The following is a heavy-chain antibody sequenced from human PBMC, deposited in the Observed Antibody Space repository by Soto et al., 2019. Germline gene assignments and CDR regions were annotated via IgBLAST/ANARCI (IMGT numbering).Heavy chain of an antibody. J-gene: IGHJ6*02. Sequence: PSETLSLTCTVSGGSISISSYYWGCIRQPPGKGLEWIGSIYYSGSTYYNPSLKSRVTISVDTSKNQFSLKLSSVTVADTAVYYCARQRVYYYGMDVWGQGTTVTVSS. V-gene: IGHV4-39*01. CDR3: ARQRVYYYGMDV. CDR2: IYYSGST. CDR1: GGSISISSYY.